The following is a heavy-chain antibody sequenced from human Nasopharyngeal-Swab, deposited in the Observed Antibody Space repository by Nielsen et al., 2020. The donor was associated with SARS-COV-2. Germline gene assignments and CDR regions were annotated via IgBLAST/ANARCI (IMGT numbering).Heavy chain of an antibody. Sequence: ASVKVSCKVSGYTLTELSMHWVRQAPGKGLEWMGGFDPEEGETIYAQKFQGRVTRTEATSTDTAYMELSSLRSEDTAGYYCATADPAGSPSVWFDYWGQGTLVTVSS. CDR1: GYTLTELS. V-gene: IGHV1-24*01. CDR2: FDPEEGET. CDR3: ATADPAGSPSVWFDY. D-gene: IGHD1-14*01. J-gene: IGHJ4*02.